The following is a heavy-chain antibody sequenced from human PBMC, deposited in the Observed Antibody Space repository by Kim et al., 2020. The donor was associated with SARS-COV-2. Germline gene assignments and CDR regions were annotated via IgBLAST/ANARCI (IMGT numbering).Heavy chain of an antibody. V-gene: IGHV5-10-1*01. CDR3: ARHGIVGAKFGVAY. Sequence: SPSFQGHVTISADKSISTAYLQWSSLKASDTAMYYCARHGIVGAKFGVAYWGQGTLVTVSS. J-gene: IGHJ4*02. D-gene: IGHD1-26*01.